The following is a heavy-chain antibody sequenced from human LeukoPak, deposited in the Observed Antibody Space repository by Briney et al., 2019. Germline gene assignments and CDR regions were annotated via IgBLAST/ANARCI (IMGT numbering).Heavy chain of an antibody. CDR1: GFTFSDYE. CDR3: AKVPTYSGYEYPPYYFDY. J-gene: IGHJ4*02. D-gene: IGHD5-12*01. CDR2: ISSGCSTI. V-gene: IGHV3-48*03. Sequence: GGSLRLSCAASGFTFSDYEMNWVRQAPGKGLEWVSYISSGCSTIYYAGSVKGRFTTSRDNAKNSLYLQMNSLRAEDTAIYYCAKVPTYSGYEYPPYYFDYWGQGTLVTVSS.